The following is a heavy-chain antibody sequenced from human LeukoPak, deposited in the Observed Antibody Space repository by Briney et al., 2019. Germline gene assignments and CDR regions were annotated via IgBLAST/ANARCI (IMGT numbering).Heavy chain of an antibody. Sequence: ASVKVSCKASGYTFTGYYMHWVRQAPGQGLEWVGLINPNTGGTNYAQDFQGRVTMTRDTSISTAYMELNRLRSDDTAVYYCARGAGIQLWFSFDYWGQGTLVTVSS. CDR1: GYTFTGYY. J-gene: IGHJ4*02. D-gene: IGHD5-18*01. CDR3: ARGAGIQLWFSFDY. V-gene: IGHV1-2*02. CDR2: INPNTGGT.